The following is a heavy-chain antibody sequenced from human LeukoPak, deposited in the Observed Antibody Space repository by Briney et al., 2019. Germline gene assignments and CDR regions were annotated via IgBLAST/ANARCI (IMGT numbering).Heavy chain of an antibody. J-gene: IGHJ4*02. V-gene: IGHV3-7*04. D-gene: IGHD5-24*01. CDR3: ARVRGGYYLDY. CDR1: GFTFGSYW. Sequence: PGGSLRLSCAASGFTFGSYWMNWVRQAPGKGLEWVANIKQAGTEKYYVDSVKGRFTISRDNAKNSLSLQMNGLRAEDTAVYFCARVRGGYYLDYWGQGTLVTVSS. CDR2: IKQAGTEK.